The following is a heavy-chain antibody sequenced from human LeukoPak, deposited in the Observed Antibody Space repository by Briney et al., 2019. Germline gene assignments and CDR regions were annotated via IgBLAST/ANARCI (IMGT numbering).Heavy chain of an antibody. CDR1: GFTFSSYA. Sequence: GGSLGLSCAASGFTFSSYAMHWVRQAPGKGLEWVAVISYDGSNKYYADSVKGRFTISRDNSKNMLYLQMNSLRAEDTAVYYCAKDLYTSRYACCFDYWGQGTLVTVSP. CDR2: ISYDGSNK. CDR3: AKDLYTSRYACCFDY. J-gene: IGHJ4*02. D-gene: IGHD6-13*01. V-gene: IGHV3-30-3*01.